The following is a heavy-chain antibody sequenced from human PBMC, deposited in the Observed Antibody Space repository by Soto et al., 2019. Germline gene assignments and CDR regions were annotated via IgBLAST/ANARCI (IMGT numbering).Heavy chain of an antibody. CDR1: GFTFSGSA. J-gene: IGHJ6*02. CDR2: IRSKANSYAT. CDR3: TTHRSSLEYYYYGMDV. V-gene: IGHV3-73*01. Sequence: PGGSLRLSCAASGFTFSGSAMHWVRQASGKGLEWVGRIRSKANSYATAYAASVKGRFTISRDDSKNTAYLQMNSLKTEDTAVYYCTTHRSSLEYYYYGMDVWGQGTTVTVSS. D-gene: IGHD6-6*01.